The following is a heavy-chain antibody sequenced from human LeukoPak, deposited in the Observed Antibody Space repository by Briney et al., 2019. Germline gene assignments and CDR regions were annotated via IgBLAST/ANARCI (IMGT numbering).Heavy chain of an antibody. Sequence: SETLSLTCSVSGGSISSSSYYWGWIRQPPGKGLEWIGSMYYSGSTYYNPSLKSRVTISVDTSKNQFSLNLSSVTAADTAVYYCARDLVYYRDSSGYYNYIWGQGTLITVSS. CDR1: GGSISSSSYY. J-gene: IGHJ4*02. CDR2: MYYSGST. V-gene: IGHV4-39*07. D-gene: IGHD3-22*01. CDR3: ARDLVYYRDSSGYYNYI.